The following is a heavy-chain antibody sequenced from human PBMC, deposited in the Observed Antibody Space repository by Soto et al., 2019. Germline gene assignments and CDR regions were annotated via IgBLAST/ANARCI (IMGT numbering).Heavy chain of an antibody. CDR3: AKGYGSGSYSGPFWFDP. J-gene: IGHJ5*02. D-gene: IGHD3-10*01. CDR2: ISWNSGSI. V-gene: IGHV3-9*01. Sequence: PGGSVRLSCAASGFTFDDYAMHWVRQAPGKGLEWVSGISWNSGSIGYADSVKGRFTISRDNAKNSLYLQMNSLRAEDTALYYCAKGYGSGSYSGPFWFDPWGQGTLVTVSS. CDR1: GFTFDDYA.